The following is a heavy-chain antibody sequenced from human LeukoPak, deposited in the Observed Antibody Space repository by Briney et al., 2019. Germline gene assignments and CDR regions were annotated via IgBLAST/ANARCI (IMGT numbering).Heavy chain of an antibody. J-gene: IGHJ6*02. D-gene: IGHD3-9*01. CDR3: ARGNPWYDILTGPTSYYYYGMDV. Sequence: ASVKVSCKASGYTFTSYGISWVRQAPGQGLEGIGWISTYNGNTNYAQKLQGRVTMTTDTSTSTAYMELRSLRSDDTAVYYCARGNPWYDILTGPTSYYYYGMDVWGQGTTVTVSS. CDR2: ISTYNGNT. V-gene: IGHV1-18*01. CDR1: GYTFTSYG.